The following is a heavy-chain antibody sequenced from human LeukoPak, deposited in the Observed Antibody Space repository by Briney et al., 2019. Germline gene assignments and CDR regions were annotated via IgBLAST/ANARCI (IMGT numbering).Heavy chain of an antibody. CDR2: ISYDGSNK. D-gene: IGHD6-6*01. CDR3: ARSSRSLPWDFDY. Sequence: GGSLRLSCAASGFTFSSYAMHWVRQAPGKGLEWVAVISYDGSNKYYADSVKGRFTISRDNSKNTLYLQMNSLRAEDTAVYYCARSSRSLPWDFDYWGQGTLVTVSS. J-gene: IGHJ4*02. CDR1: GFTFSSYA. V-gene: IGHV3-30-3*01.